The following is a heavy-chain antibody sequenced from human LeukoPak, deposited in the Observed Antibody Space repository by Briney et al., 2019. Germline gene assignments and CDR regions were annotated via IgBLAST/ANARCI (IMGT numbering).Heavy chain of an antibody. CDR2: IKSKTDGGTT. CDR3: TTDRHYDILTGYGDFDY. D-gene: IGHD3-9*01. J-gene: IGHJ4*02. Sequence: GGSLRLSCAASGFTFSNAWMSWVRQAPGKGLEWVGRIKSKTDGGTTDYAAPVKGRFTISRDDSKNALYLQMNSLKTEDTAVYYCTTDRHYDILTGYGDFDYWGQGTLVTVSS. CDR1: GFTFSNAW. V-gene: IGHV3-15*01.